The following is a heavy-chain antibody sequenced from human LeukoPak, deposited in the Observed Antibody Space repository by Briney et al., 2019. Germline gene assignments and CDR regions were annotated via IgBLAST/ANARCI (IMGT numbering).Heavy chain of an antibody. J-gene: IGHJ4*02. CDR2: IYYSGST. Sequence: PSETLSLTCTVSGGSISNSRYYWGWIRQPPGTGLEWIGSIYYSGSTYYNPSLKSRVTISVDTSKNQFSLKLSSVTAADTAVYYCASSSGWYNGFDYWGQGTLVTVPS. D-gene: IGHD6-19*01. V-gene: IGHV4-39*01. CDR1: GGSISNSRYY. CDR3: ASSSGWYNGFDY.